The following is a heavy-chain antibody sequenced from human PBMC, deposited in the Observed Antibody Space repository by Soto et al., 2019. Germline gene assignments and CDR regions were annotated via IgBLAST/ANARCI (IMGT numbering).Heavy chain of an antibody. CDR3: ARVGTTKLDIVVVPAAMPPAYYYYMDV. D-gene: IGHD2-2*01. CDR1: GYTFTSYG. Sequence: ASVKVSCKASGYTFTSYGISWVRQAPGQGLEWMGWISAYNGNTNYAQKLQGRVTMTTDTSTSTAYMELRSLRSDDTAVYYCARVGTTKLDIVVVPAAMPPAYYYYMDVWGKGTTVTVSS. CDR2: ISAYNGNT. J-gene: IGHJ6*03. V-gene: IGHV1-18*01.